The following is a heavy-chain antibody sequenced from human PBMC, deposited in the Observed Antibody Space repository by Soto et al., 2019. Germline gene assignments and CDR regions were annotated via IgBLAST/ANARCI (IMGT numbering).Heavy chain of an antibody. J-gene: IGHJ4*02. D-gene: IGHD2-8*01. Sequence: GGSLRLSCAASGFTFSSYAMHWVRQAPGKGLEWVALISYDGSNIHYADSVKGRFTISRDNSKNTLSLQMNSLRAEDTAVYYCTRQNEVYYDYWGQGTLVTVSS. CDR1: GFTFSSYA. V-gene: IGHV3-30-3*01. CDR3: TRQNEVYYDY. CDR2: ISYDGSNI.